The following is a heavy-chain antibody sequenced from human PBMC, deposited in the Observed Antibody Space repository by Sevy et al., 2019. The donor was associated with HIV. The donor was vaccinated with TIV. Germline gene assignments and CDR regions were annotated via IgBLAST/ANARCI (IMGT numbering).Heavy chain of an antibody. CDR2: IYYTGST. CDR3: ARGWGASAGTNYGLDV. J-gene: IGHJ6*02. Sequence: SETLSLTCTVSGDSISTYYGSWIRQPPGKGLEWIGYIYYTGSTNYNPSLKSRVSISVDTSKNQFSLKLTSVTAADTAVYFCARGWGASAGTNYGLDVWGQGTTVTVSS. CDR1: GDSISTYY. V-gene: IGHV4-59*01. D-gene: IGHD6-13*01.